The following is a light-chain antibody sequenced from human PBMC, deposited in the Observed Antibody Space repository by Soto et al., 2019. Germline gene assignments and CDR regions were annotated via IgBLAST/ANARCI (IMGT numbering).Light chain of an antibody. J-gene: IGLJ1*01. CDR2: SNN. V-gene: IGLV1-44*01. CDR3: CSYAGSYIQYV. Sequence: QSVLTQPPSASGTPGQRVTISCSGSHSNIGRNSVNWYRQLPGTAPKLLIFSNNQRPSGVPDRFSASSSRSGTSASLAIAGLRSDDEAYYYCCSYAGSYIQYVFGTGTKLTVL. CDR1: HSNIGRNS.